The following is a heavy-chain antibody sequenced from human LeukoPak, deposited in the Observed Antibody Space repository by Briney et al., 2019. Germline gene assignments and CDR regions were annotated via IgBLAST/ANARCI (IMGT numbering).Heavy chain of an antibody. D-gene: IGHD6-13*01. J-gene: IGHJ4*02. CDR3: AKTSSGWYNFDY. CDR2: ISASGGST. Sequence: GGSLRLSCAVSGFTFTNYEMNWVRQAPGKGLEWVSAISASGGSTYCADSVKGRFTISRDNSKNTLYLQMNSLRAEDTAVYYCAKTSSGWYNFDYWGQGTLVTVSS. CDR1: GFTFTNYE. V-gene: IGHV3-23*01.